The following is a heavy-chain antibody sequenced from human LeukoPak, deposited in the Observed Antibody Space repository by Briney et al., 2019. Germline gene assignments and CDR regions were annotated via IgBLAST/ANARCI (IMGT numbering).Heavy chain of an antibody. Sequence: GGSLRLSCAASGFTFSSYAMSWVRQAPGKGLEWVSAISGSGGSTYYADSVKGRFTISRDNSKNTLYLQMNSLRAEDTAVYYCANGIPYYGSGSPFDYWGQGTLVTVSS. CDR3: ANGIPYYGSGSPFDY. V-gene: IGHV3-23*01. D-gene: IGHD3-10*01. J-gene: IGHJ4*02. CDR2: ISGSGGST. CDR1: GFTFSSYA.